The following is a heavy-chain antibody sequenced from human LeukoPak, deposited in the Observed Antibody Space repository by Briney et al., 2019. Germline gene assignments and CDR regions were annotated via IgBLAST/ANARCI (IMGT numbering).Heavy chain of an antibody. J-gene: IGHJ6*02. CDR2: IYYSGTT. CDR3: ARHSYNYYGLDV. V-gene: IGHV4-59*08. CDR1: GGSISPYY. Sequence: SETLSLTCTVSGGSISPYYWSWIRQPPGKGLEWIGYIYYSGTTNYNPSLKSRVTMSVDTSNNHLSLRLTSVTAADTALYYCARHSYNYYGLDVWGQGTTITVSS.